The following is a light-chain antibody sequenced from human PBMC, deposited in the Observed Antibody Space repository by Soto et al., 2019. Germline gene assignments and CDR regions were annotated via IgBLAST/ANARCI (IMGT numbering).Light chain of an antibody. V-gene: IGKV1-5*01. CDR3: QQYTNFPLT. J-gene: IGKJ4*01. CDR2: EAS. CDR1: QSTSSW. Sequence: DIQMTQSPSTLSASVGDRVTITCRASQSTSSWLAWYQQKPGKAPKLLIHEASRLESGVPSRFSGSESGTEFTLTISGLHAEDFATYYCQQYTNFPLTFGGGTKVEIK.